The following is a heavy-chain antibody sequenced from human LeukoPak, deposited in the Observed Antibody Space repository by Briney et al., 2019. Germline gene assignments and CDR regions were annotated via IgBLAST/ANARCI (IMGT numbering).Heavy chain of an antibody. J-gene: IGHJ3*02. CDR1: GYSFTTYW. CDR3: ARHYYDILSAFDI. Sequence: GESLKISCKGSGYSFTTYWISWVRQMPGKGLEWMGRIDPSDSYTKYSPSFQGPVTISADKSISTAYLQWSRLQASDTAMYYCARHYYDILSAFDIWGQGTMVTVSS. CDR2: IDPSDSYT. D-gene: IGHD3-22*01. V-gene: IGHV5-10-1*01.